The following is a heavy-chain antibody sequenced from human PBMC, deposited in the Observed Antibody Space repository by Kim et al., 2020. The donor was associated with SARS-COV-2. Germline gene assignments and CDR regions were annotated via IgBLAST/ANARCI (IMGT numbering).Heavy chain of an antibody. Sequence: LKSRVTISVDTSKNQFSLKLSSVTAADTAVYYCARAPSRLWYYHYYMDVWGKGTTVTVSS. J-gene: IGHJ6*03. D-gene: IGHD3-10*01. CDR3: ARAPSRLWYYHYYMDV. V-gene: IGHV4-59*01.